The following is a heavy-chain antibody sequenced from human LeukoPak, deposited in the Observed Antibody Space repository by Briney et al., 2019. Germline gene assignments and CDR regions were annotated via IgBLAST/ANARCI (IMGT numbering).Heavy chain of an antibody. D-gene: IGHD3-22*01. V-gene: IGHV3-21*01. CDR1: GFTFSIYD. J-gene: IGHJ6*02. Sequence: GESLRLSCAASGFTFSIYDMNWVRQAPGKGLEWVSSITTDSNYIYYADSVRGRFTISRDNAKNSLYLQMNSLRAEDTAVYYCARASADSSGYYYYYYYGMDVWGQGTTVTVSS. CDR2: ITTDSNYI. CDR3: ARASADSSGYYYYYYYGMDV.